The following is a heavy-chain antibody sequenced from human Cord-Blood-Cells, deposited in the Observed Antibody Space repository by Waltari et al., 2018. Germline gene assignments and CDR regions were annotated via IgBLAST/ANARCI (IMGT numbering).Heavy chain of an antibody. D-gene: IGHD3-3*01. J-gene: IGHJ4*02. CDR2: IYYSGST. V-gene: IGHV4-39*01. Sequence: QLQLQESGPGLVKPSETLSLTCTVSGGSISSSSYYWGWIRQPPGKGLEWIGSIYYSGSTYYNPSLKIRVTISVDTSKNQFSLKLSSVTAADTAVYYCASVRFLEWLLYYWGQGTLVTVSS. CDR1: GGSISSSSYY. CDR3: ASVRFLEWLLYY.